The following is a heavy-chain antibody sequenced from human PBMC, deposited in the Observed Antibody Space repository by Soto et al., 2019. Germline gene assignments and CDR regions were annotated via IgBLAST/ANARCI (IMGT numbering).Heavy chain of an antibody. CDR1: GFTFSSYA. V-gene: IGHV3-23*01. CDR2: ISGSGGST. CDR3: AKAPNFK. D-gene: IGHD7-27*01. J-gene: IGHJ4*02. Sequence: GGSLRLSCAASGFTFSSYAMSWVRQAPGKGLEWVSAISGSGGSTYYAASVKGRFTITRDNTKNTLYLQMNIMRAEETAVYYSAKAPNFKWGQGTLVTVSS.